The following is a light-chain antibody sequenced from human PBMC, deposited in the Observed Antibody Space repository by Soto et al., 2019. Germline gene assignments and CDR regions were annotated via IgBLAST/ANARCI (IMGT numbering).Light chain of an antibody. J-gene: IGKJ2*01. V-gene: IGKV3-20*01. Sequence: EIVLTQSPGTLSLSPGERATLSCRASQSVSSNYLAWYQQKPGQAPRLLIYGASSRAIGIPDRFRGSGFGIDVTLTISRLEPEDFAVYYCQRYCNSPPGYTSGPGTKLEIK. CDR2: GAS. CDR3: QRYCNSPPGYT. CDR1: QSVSSNY.